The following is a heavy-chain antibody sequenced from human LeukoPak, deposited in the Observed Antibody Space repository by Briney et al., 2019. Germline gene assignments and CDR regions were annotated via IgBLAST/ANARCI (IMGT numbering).Heavy chain of an antibody. J-gene: IGHJ4*02. D-gene: IGHD1-26*01. CDR1: GYTFTDYY. CDR3: ARCVGATLYYFDY. V-gene: IGHV1-2*02. Sequence: ASVKVSCKASGYTFTDYYMHWVRQAPGQGLEWMGWINPNSGGTNYAQKFQGRVTMTRDTSISTAYMELSRLRSDDTAVYYCARCVGATLYYFDYWGQGTLVTVSS. CDR2: INPNSGGT.